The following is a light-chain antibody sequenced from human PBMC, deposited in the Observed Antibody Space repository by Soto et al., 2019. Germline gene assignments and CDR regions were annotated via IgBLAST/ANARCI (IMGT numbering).Light chain of an antibody. J-gene: IGKJ5*01. Sequence: DIQLTNSPSFLSASVGDRVTITCRASQGISSYLAWYQKKPGKARKLLMYAASTLQSGVPSRFSGSGSGTEFTLTISSLQPEDFATYYCQLFKSLLITFGQGTRLEIK. CDR2: AAS. CDR3: QLFKSLLIT. V-gene: IGKV1-9*01. CDR1: QGISSY.